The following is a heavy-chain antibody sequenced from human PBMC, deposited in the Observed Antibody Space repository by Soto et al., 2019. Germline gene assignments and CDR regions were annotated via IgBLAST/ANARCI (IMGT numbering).Heavy chain of an antibody. CDR3: ARDLLGFGYTYADV. CDR2: IIRIDATV. Sequence: QVQLVQSGAEVKKPGSSVKVSCQASGGTFSNYALISWVRQAPGQGLEWMGGIIRIDATVNYAQKFQGRITITADESTSTAYMDLGSLRSEDTSVYYCARDLLGFGYTYADVWGQGTTVTVCS. J-gene: IGHJ6*01. V-gene: IGHV1-69*12. CDR1: GGTFSNYA. D-gene: IGHD3-10*01.